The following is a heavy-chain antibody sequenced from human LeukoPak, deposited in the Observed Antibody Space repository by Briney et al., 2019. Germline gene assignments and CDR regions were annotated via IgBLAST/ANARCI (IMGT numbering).Heavy chain of an antibody. Sequence: EWISTIIPILSIATSPQKFQATVTITADKSTSTAYMELSSLRSEDTAVYYCARGGPYGDYSHWGQGTLVTVSS. CDR2: IIPILSIA. D-gene: IGHD4-17*01. CDR3: ARGGPYGDYSH. V-gene: IGHV1-69*04. J-gene: IGHJ4*02.